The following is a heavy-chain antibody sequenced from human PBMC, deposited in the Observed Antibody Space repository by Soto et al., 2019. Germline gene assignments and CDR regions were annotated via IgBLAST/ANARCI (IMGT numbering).Heavy chain of an antibody. J-gene: IGHJ5*02. Sequence: PSETLSLTCAVSGYSISSGYYWGWIRQPPGKGLEWIGSIYHSGSTYYNPSLKSRVTISVDTSKNQFSLKLSSVTAADTAVYYCARGRAAAGTASGWFDPWGQGTLVTVSS. CDR1: GYSISSGYY. D-gene: IGHD6-13*01. CDR3: ARGRAAAGTASGWFDP. V-gene: IGHV4-38-2*01. CDR2: IYHSGST.